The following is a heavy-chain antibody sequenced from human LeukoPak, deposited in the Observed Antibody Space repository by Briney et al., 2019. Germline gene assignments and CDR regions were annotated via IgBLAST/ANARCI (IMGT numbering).Heavy chain of an antibody. CDR3: ARVVPAARTRFWDYYYGMDV. J-gene: IGHJ6*02. D-gene: IGHD2-2*01. CDR2: ISAYNGNT. V-gene: IGHV1-18*01. CDR1: GYTFTSYG. Sequence: ASVNVSCTASGYTFTSYGIRWVRQAPGQGLEWMGWISAYNGNTNYAQKLQGRVTMTTDTSTSTAYMELRSLRSDATAVYYCARVVPAARTRFWDYYYGMDVWGQGTTVTVSS.